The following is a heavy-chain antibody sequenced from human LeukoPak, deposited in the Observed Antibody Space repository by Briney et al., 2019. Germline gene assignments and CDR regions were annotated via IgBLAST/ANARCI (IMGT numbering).Heavy chain of an antibody. J-gene: IGHJ5*02. V-gene: IGHV3-23*01. D-gene: IGHD3-10*01. CDR2: ISGSGGST. CDR3: AKQSGGGSGSYWYNWFDP. Sequence: GGSLRLSCAASGFTFSSYAMSWVRQAPGKGLEWVSAISGSGGSTYYADSVKGRFTISRDNSKNTLYLQMNSLRAEDTAVYYCAKQSGGGSGSYWYNWFDPWGQGTLVTVSS. CDR1: GFTFSSYA.